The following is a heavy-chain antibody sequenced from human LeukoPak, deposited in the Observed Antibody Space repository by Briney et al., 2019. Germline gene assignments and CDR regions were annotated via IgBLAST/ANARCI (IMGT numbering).Heavy chain of an antibody. CDR3: ARNSNRYMDV. CDR1: GFTFRNYW. J-gene: IGHJ6*03. CDR2: IKEDGSEK. Sequence: GGSLRLSCAASGFTFRNYWMRWVRQAPGKGLEWVANIKEDGSEKYYVDSVKGRFTISRDNAKNSLYLQMNSLRAKDTAVYYCARNSNRYMDVWGKGTTVTVSS. V-gene: IGHV3-7*01. D-gene: IGHD2/OR15-2a*01.